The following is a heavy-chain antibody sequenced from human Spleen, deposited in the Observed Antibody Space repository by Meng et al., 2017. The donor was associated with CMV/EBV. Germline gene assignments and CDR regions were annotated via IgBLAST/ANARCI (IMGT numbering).Heavy chain of an antibody. CDR1: GGSFSGYY. D-gene: IGHD1-26*01. CDR2: INHSGST. V-gene: IGHV4-34*01. CDR3: ARGRGSSPLGY. J-gene: IGHJ4*02. Sequence: SETLSLTCAVYGGSFSGYYWSWIRQPLGKGLEWIGEINHSGSTNYNPSLKSRVTISVDTSKNQFSLKLSSVTAADTAVYYCARGRGSSPLGYWGQGTLVTVSS.